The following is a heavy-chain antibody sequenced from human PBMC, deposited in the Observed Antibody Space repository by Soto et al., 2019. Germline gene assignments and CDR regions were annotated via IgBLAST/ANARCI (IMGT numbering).Heavy chain of an antibody. CDR1: GGSMSTYY. J-gene: IGHJ5*01. CDR2: MFSSGST. V-gene: IGHV4-4*07. Sequence: SETLSLTCTVSGGSMSTYYWSWIRQPAGKGLQWIGRMFSSGSTNYDPSLKSRVSMSLDTSRNQFSLYLRSVTAADTAVYYCARGTTDSGKNWFDSWGQGTPVTVSS. D-gene: IGHD1-1*01. CDR3: ARGTTDSGKNWFDS.